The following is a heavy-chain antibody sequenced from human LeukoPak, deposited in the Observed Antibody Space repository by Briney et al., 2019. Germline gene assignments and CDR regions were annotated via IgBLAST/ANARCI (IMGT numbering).Heavy chain of an antibody. J-gene: IGHJ4*02. V-gene: IGHV3-21*01. CDR2: ISSSSSYI. CDR3: AKNAMWLVNY. D-gene: IGHD6-19*01. Sequence: PGGSLRLSRAASGFTFSSYSMNWVRQAPGKGLEWVSSISSSSSYIYYADSVKGRFTISRDNAKNSLYLQMNSLRADDTAVYYCAKNAMWLVNYWGQGTLVTVSS. CDR1: GFTFSSYS.